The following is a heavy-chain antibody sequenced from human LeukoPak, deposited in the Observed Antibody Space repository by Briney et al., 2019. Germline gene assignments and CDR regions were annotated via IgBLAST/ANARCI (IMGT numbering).Heavy chain of an antibody. Sequence: WIRQPPGKGLEWVGRIKSKTDGGTTDYAAPVKGRFTISRDDSKNTLYLQMNSLKTEDTAVYYCTTDKDYDILTGYTYFDYWGQGTLVTVFS. CDR3: TTDKDYDILTGYTYFDY. CDR2: IKSKTDGGTT. D-gene: IGHD3-9*01. V-gene: IGHV3-15*01. J-gene: IGHJ4*02.